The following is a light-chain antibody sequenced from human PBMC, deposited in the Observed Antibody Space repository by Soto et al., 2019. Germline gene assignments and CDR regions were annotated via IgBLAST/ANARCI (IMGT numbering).Light chain of an antibody. V-gene: IGKV3-15*01. J-gene: IGKJ1*01. CDR3: HQYNRFLHT. Sequence: AAVSEAERERAPXSCRASQSVSSNLAWYQQKPGHAPRLLIYGASTRATGIPARFSGNRSDTEFTLTLRTLQTEDFAVYLCHQYNRFLHTFCQGTTVGI. CDR1: QSVSSN. CDR2: GAS.